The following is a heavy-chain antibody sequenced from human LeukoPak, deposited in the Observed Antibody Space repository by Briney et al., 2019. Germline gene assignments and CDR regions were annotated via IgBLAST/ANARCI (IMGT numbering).Heavy chain of an antibody. CDR1: GFTFSSYA. D-gene: IGHD1-1*01. CDR2: IYSGGST. J-gene: IGHJ3*02. CDR3: ARGITGGDAFDI. V-gene: IGHV3-66*01. Sequence: GGSLRLSCAASGFTFSSYAMSWVRQAPGKGLEWVSVIYSGGSTYYADSVKGRFTISRDNSKNTLYLQMNSLRAEDTAVYYCARGITGGDAFDIWGQGTMVTVSS.